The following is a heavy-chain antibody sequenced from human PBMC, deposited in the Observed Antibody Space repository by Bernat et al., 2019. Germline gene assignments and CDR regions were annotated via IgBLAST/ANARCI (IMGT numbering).Heavy chain of an antibody. CDR3: AKGFQGRSSTARSPFDY. J-gene: IGHJ4*02. CDR2: ISGSGGSS. D-gene: IGHD2-2*01. CDR1: GFIFSSYA. V-gene: IGHV3-23*01. Sequence: EVQLLESGGGLVQPGGSLRLSCAASGFIFSSYAMSWVRQAPGKGLEWVSAISGSGGSSYYADSVKGRFTISSDNSKNMLYLQMNNLRAEDTAVYYCAKGFQGRSSTARSPFDYWGQGTLVTVSS.